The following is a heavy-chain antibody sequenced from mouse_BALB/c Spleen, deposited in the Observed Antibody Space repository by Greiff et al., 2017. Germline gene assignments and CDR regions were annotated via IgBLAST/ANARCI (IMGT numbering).Heavy chain of an antibody. V-gene: IGHV3-6*02. CDR3: AREDHYYGSWFAY. CDR1: GDSITSGYY. Sequence: VQLKESGPSLVKPSQTLSLTCSVTGDSITSGYYWNWIRQFPGNKLEWMGYISYDGSNNYNPSLKNRISITRDTSKNQFFLKLNSVTTEDTATYYCAREDHYYGSWFAYWGQGTLVTVSA. D-gene: IGHD1-2*01. CDR2: ISYDGSN. J-gene: IGHJ3*01.